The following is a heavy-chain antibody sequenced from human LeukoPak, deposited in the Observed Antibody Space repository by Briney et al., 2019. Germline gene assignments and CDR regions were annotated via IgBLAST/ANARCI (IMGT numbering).Heavy chain of an antibody. Sequence: GGSLRLSCAVSGFTFSSYAMSWVRQAPGKGLEWVSAISGSGRSTYYADSVKGRFTISRDNSKNTLYLQMNSLRAEDTAVYYCAKDRSPSVLRYFDWLSPGYWGQGTLVTVSS. V-gene: IGHV3-23*01. J-gene: IGHJ4*02. D-gene: IGHD3-9*01. CDR1: GFTFSSYA. CDR3: AKDRSPSVLRYFDWLSPGY. CDR2: ISGSGRST.